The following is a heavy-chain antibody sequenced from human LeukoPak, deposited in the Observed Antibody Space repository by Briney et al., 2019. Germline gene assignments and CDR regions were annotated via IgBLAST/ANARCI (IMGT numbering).Heavy chain of an antibody. Sequence: SSETLSLTCTVSSGSINDHYWSWIRQPPGKGLEWIGYISYTGTTNYNPSLKSRVTISVDTSKNQFSLKLTSVTAADTAVYYCARRNWFGDFRFDYWGQGTLVTVPS. CDR3: ARRNWFGDFRFDY. CDR2: ISYTGTT. D-gene: IGHD3-10*01. CDR1: SGSINDHY. V-gene: IGHV4-59*11. J-gene: IGHJ4*02.